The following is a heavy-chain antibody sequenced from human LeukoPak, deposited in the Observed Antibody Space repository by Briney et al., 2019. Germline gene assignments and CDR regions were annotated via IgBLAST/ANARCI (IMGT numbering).Heavy chain of an antibody. CDR3: ARGRTYYYDSSGDY. J-gene: IGHJ4*02. Sequence: ASVKVSFKASGYTFTSYAMHWVRQAPGQRLEWMGWINAGNGNTKYSQKFQGRVTITRDTSASTAYMELSSLRSEDTAVYYCARGRTYYYDSSGDYWGQGTLVTVSS. CDR2: INAGNGNT. D-gene: IGHD3-22*01. V-gene: IGHV1-3*01. CDR1: GYTFTSYA.